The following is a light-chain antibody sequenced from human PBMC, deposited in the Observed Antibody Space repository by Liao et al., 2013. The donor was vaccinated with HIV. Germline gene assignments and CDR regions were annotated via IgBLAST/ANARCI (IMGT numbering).Light chain of an antibody. V-gene: IGLV3-1*01. J-gene: IGLJ1*01. CDR3: QAGDSGTAYV. CDR2: QDK. CDR1: TLANTY. Sequence: SYELTQPPSVSVSPGQTASITCSGETLANTYAYWYQQKPGQSPVLVIYQDKKRASGIPERFSGSNSGNTATLTISGTQAMDEADYYCQAGDSGTAYVFGTGTKVTVL.